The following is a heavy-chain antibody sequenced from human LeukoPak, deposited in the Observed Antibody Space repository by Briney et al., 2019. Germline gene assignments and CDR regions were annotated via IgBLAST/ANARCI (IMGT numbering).Heavy chain of an antibody. CDR2: IYYSGST. D-gene: IGHD4-17*01. V-gene: IGHV4-59*01. Sequence: PSETLSLTCTVSGGSISSYYWSWSRQPPGKVLEWIGYIYYSGSTNYNPSLKSRVTISVDTSKDQFSLKLSSVTAADTAVYYCATVGAVTMSLDYWGQGTLVTVSS. CDR3: ATVGAVTMSLDY. J-gene: IGHJ4*02. CDR1: GGSISSYY.